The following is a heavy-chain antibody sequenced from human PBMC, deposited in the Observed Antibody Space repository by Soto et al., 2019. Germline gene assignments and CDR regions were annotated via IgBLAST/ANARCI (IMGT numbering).Heavy chain of an antibody. Sequence: SETLSLTCAVYGGSFSGYYWSWIRQPPGKGLEWIGEIIHSGGTNYNPSLKSRVTISVDTSKNQLSLKLSSVTAADTAVYYCARGIAATSLNYYYYMDVWGTGPTVTVS. CDR3: ARGIAATSLNYYYYMDV. D-gene: IGHD6-25*01. CDR1: GGSFSGYY. CDR2: IIHSGGT. J-gene: IGHJ6*03. V-gene: IGHV4-34*01.